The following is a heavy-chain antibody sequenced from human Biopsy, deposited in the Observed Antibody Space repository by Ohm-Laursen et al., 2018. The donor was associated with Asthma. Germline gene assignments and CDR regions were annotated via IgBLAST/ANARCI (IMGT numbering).Heavy chain of an antibody. CDR2: ISYDGRNK. Sequence: SLRLSCAASGFTFNSYGMHWVRQAPGKGLEGVAVISYDGRNKYYGDSVKGRFTISRDNSKNTVYLQMISLRVEDTSVYYCARGAYYDFWSGYSRPIPGYYGMDVWGHGTTVTVSS. V-gene: IGHV3-30*03. CDR1: GFTFNSYG. D-gene: IGHD3-3*01. CDR3: ARGAYYDFWSGYSRPIPGYYGMDV. J-gene: IGHJ6*02.